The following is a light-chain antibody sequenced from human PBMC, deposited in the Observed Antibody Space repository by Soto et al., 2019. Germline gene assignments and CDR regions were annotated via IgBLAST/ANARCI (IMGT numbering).Light chain of an antibody. CDR2: DVS. J-gene: IGLJ2*01. V-gene: IGLV2-14*01. CDR1: SSDVGGYNY. CDR3: SSYTSSSPPVV. Sequence: QSALTQPASVSGSPGQSITISCTGTSSDVGGYNYVSWYQQHPGKAPKLMIYDVSNQPSGVSNRFSGSKSGNTASLTISGLQADDEADYYCSSYTSSSPPVVFGGGTKLTVL.